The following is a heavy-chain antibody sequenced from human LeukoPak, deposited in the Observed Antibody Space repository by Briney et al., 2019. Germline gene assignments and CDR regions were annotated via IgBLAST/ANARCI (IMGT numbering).Heavy chain of an antibody. Sequence: GGSLRLSCAASGFTFTTYAMSWVRQAPGKGLEWVSSVSKSDGTTYYADSVRGRLTISRDNSKNTLHLQMNGLRAEDTAVYYCARGSYGMDVWGQGTTVTVSS. CDR3: ARGSYGMDV. CDR1: GFTFTTYA. J-gene: IGHJ6*02. CDR2: VSKSDGTT. V-gene: IGHV3-23*01.